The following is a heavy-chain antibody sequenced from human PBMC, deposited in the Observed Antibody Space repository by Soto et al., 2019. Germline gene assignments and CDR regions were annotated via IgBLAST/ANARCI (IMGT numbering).Heavy chain of an antibody. CDR2: VYTSGNT. V-gene: IGHV4-4*07. CDR3: ARAIRGGGCTENWYFDL. J-gene: IGHJ2*01. CDR1: GGSISGYH. D-gene: IGHD6-19*01. Sequence: QVQLQESGPGLVKPSETLSLTCTVSGGSISGYHWSWIRQAAGKGLEFIGRVYTSGNTDYNPSLKSRVTMSLDTSKNQFSLKVTSMTAADTATYYCARAIRGGGCTENWYFDLWGRGTLVTVSS.